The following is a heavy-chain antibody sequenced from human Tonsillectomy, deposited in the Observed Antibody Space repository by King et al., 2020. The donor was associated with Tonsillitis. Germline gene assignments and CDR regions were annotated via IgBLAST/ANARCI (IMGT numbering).Heavy chain of an antibody. CDR2: IYFSGST. V-gene: IGHV4-59*08. CDR1: GGSISSHY. CDR3: ARHLGRWFGSLWDV. Sequence: LQLQESGPGLVKPSETLSLTCTVSGGSISSHYWSWIRQSPGKGLECLGYIYFSGSTHYNPSLMIRVTISIDTSKSQFSLRLTSVTAADTAVYYCARHLGRWFGSLWDVWGNGTTVTVSS. D-gene: IGHD3-10*01. J-gene: IGHJ6*04.